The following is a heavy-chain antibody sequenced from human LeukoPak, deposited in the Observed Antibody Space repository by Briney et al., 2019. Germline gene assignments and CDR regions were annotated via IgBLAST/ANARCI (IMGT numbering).Heavy chain of an antibody. D-gene: IGHD3-22*01. V-gene: IGHV1-2*02. Sequence: ASVKVSCKASGYTFTSYGISWVRQAPGQGLEWMGWINPNSGGTNYAQKFQGRVTMTRDTSISTAYMELSRLRSDDTAVYYCARTRDYYDSSGYYSPYFDYWGQGTLVTVSS. CDR3: ARTRDYYDSSGYYSPYFDY. CDR2: INPNSGGT. CDR1: GYTFTSYG. J-gene: IGHJ4*02.